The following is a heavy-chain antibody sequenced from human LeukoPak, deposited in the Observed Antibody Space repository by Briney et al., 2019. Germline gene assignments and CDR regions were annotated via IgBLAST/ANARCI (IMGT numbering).Heavy chain of an antibody. Sequence: SETLSLICSVSGGSISDYYWSWIRQPPGKGLEWIGYIYRGGTINYNPSVKSRVTMSLDTSKNQISLMLNSVTAADTAIYYCARHWLEAAKTYSYWFDPWGQGTLVTVSS. J-gene: IGHJ5*02. CDR3: ARHWLEAAKTYSYWFDP. CDR1: GGSISDYY. CDR2: IYRGGTI. V-gene: IGHV4-4*09. D-gene: IGHD6-13*01.